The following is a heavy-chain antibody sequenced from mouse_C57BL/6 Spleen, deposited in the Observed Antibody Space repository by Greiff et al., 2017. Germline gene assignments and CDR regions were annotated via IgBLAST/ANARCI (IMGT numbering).Heavy chain of an antibody. J-gene: IGHJ2*01. V-gene: IGHV1-69*01. CDR2: IDPSDSYT. CDR3: ARRGFDY. Sequence: QVQLQQPGAELVMPGASVKLSCKASGYTFTSYWMHWVKQRPGQGLERIGEIDPSDSYTNYNQKFKGKSTLTVDKSSSTAYMQLSSLTSEDSAVYYCARRGFDYWGQGTTLTVSS. CDR1: GYTFTSYW.